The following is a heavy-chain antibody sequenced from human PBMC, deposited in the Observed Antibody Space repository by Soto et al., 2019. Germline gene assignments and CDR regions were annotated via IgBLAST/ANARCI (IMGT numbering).Heavy chain of an antibody. D-gene: IGHD2-15*01. CDR3: VRATRSWGHYYYHGMDV. J-gene: IGHJ6*02. CDR1: GFMFGTYW. CDR2: IKHDGNEK. Sequence: VQLVESGGDSVQPGGSLRLSCEASGFMFGTYWMSWVRQAPGKGLEWVANIKHDGNEKSFGDSVKGRFTSSRDNAKNSLYLEMNDLRVDDTGVYYCVRATRSWGHYYYHGMDVWGQGTTVTV. V-gene: IGHV3-7*01.